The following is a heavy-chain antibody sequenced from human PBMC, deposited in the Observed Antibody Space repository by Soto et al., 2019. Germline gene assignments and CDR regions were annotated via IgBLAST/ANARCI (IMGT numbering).Heavy chain of an antibody. J-gene: IGHJ3*02. CDR2: IGTSGDNT. D-gene: IGHD3-22*01. V-gene: IGHV3-23*01. CDR3: ARRAYYFDDTGSHAFDI. Sequence: EVQLLESGGGLRQPGGSLRLSCVASGYNFNKYAVSWVRQAPGKGLEWVSAIGTSGDNTYYTDSVKGRFTLSRDNTKNMLYLQMDSLTAEDTAGYYGARRAYYFDDTGSHAFDIWGQGTRVTVSS. CDR1: GYNFNKYA.